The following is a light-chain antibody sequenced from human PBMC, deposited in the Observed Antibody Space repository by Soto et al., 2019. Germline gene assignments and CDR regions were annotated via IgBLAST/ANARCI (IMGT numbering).Light chain of an antibody. Sequence: IVLTPSPCNLSLSQVDRAPLSCRASQSVSSNYLAWYQQKPGQAPRLLIYGASSRATGIPDRFSGSGSGTDFSLTISRLEPEDFAVYYCQQYRSSPITFGQGTRLEIK. CDR1: QSVSSNY. CDR2: GAS. V-gene: IGKV3-20*01. J-gene: IGKJ5*01. CDR3: QQYRSSPIT.